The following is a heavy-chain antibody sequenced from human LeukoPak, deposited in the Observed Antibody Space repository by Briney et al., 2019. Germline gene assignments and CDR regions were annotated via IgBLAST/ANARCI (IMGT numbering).Heavy chain of an antibody. CDR2: IYYSGST. CDR3: ARVFYYGSGRRKHFDY. CDR1: GGSISSSSYY. Sequence: SETLSLTCTVSGGSISSSSYYWGWIRQPPGKGLEWIGSIYYSGSTYYNPSLKSRVTISVDTSKNQFSLKLSSVTAADTAVYYCARVFYYGSGRRKHFDYWGQGTLVTVSS. D-gene: IGHD3-10*01. V-gene: IGHV4-39*07. J-gene: IGHJ4*02.